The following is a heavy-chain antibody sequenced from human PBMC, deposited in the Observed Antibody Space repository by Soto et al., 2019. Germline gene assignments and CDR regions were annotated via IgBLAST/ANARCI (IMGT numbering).Heavy chain of an antibody. CDR3: ARVRTTVEGYYYYGMDV. J-gene: IGHJ6*01. CDR1: GGSISSYY. V-gene: IGHV4-59*01. D-gene: IGHD4-17*01. Sequence: PSETLSLTCTVSGGSISSYYWSWIRQPPGKGLEWIGYIYYSGSTNYNPSLKSRVTISVDTSKNQFSLKLSSVTAADTAVYYCARVRTTVEGYYYYGMDVWGQGTTVTVSS. CDR2: IYYSGST.